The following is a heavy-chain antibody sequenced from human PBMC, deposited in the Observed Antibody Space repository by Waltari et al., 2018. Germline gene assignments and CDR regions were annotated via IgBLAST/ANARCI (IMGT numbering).Heavy chain of an antibody. D-gene: IGHD5-12*01. CDR2: ISYNGAT. V-gene: IGHV4-39*01. J-gene: IGHJ3*01. Sequence: QLQLQESGPGLVQPSETLAPPSTVSRGSITTHRPHWGWISQPPGQGLEWFGTISYNGATYSSPSLRGRLTLSRDTTMNQLSLKLGSVTAADTAVYYCATYIGASVGTAAFDVWGQGTMVTVSS. CDR3: ATYIGASVGTAAFDV. CDR1: RGSITTHRPH.